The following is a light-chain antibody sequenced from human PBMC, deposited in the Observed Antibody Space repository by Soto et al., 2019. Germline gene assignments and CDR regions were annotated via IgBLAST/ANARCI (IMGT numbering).Light chain of an antibody. CDR1: SSDVGGYNY. Sequence: QSALTQPASVSGSPGQSIAISCAGSSSDVGGYNYVSWYQQHPGKPPKLIISEVTNRPSGVSHRFSGSKSGNTASLTISGLQGEDEADYYCSSYTSSKTVVFGGGTKVTVL. CDR2: EVT. J-gene: IGLJ2*01. V-gene: IGLV2-14*01. CDR3: SSYTSSKTVV.